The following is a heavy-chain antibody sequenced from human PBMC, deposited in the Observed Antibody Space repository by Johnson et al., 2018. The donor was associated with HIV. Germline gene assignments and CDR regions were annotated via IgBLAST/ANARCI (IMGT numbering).Heavy chain of an antibody. CDR3: VRGGSDAFDI. CDR2: INWNGGST. J-gene: IGHJ3*02. CDR1: GFTFTSYT. D-gene: IGHD2-15*01. Sequence: QVQLVESGGGVVQPGRSLRLSCAASGFTFTSYTMHWVRQAPGKGLEWVSGINWNGGSTYYADSVKGRFTISRDNSKNTLYLQMNSLRPGDTAVYYCVRGGSDAFDIWGQGTMVTVSS. V-gene: IGHV3-NL1*01.